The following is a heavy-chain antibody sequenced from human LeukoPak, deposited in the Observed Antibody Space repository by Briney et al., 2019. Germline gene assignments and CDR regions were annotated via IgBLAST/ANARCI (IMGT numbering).Heavy chain of an antibody. J-gene: IGHJ4*02. Sequence: ASVKVSCKASGYTFTSYYMHWVRQAPAQGLEWMGRINPNSGGTNYAQKFQGRVTMTRDTSISTAYMELSRLRSDDTAVYYCARDLRYYGSGSYRYWGQGTLVTVSS. CDR3: ARDLRYYGSGSYRY. CDR2: INPNSGGT. CDR1: GYTFTSYY. D-gene: IGHD3-10*01. V-gene: IGHV1-2*06.